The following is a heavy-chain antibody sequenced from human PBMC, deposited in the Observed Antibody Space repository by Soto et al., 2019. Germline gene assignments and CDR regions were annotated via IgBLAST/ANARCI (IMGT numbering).Heavy chain of an antibody. J-gene: IGHJ6*03. CDR2: IYYSGST. V-gene: IGHV4-39*01. CDR1: GGSISSSSYY. D-gene: IGHD3-16*01. Sequence: SETLSLTCTVSGGSISSSSYYWGWIRQPPGKGLEWIGSIYYSGSTYYNPSLKSRVTISVDTSKNQFSLKLSSVTAADTAVYYCARNYGGKDYYYYMDVWGKGTTVTVSS. CDR3: ARNYGGKDYYYYMDV.